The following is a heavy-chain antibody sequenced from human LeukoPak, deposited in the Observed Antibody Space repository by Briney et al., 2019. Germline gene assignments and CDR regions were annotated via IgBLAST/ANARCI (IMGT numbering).Heavy chain of an antibody. CDR1: GFTFDDYA. CDR3: VKVTAAGFVDH. J-gene: IGHJ4*02. D-gene: IGHD6-13*01. Sequence: GGTLRLSCAASGFTFDDYAMHWVRQAPGKGLEWVSGISWNSGSIGYADSVKGRFTISRDNAKNSLYLQMNSLRAEDTALYYCVKVTAAGFVDHWGQGTLVTVSS. V-gene: IGHV3-9*01. CDR2: ISWNSGSI.